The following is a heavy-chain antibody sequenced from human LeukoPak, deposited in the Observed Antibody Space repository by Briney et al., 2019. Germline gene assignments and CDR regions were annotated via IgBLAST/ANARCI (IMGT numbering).Heavy chain of an antibody. J-gene: IGHJ3*02. Sequence: SETLSLTCSVSGASVSNTAYYWGWLRQPPGKGLEWIGYIYYSGSTNYNPSLKSRVTISVDTSKNQFSLKLSSVTAADTAVYYCARYSAAARDAFDIWGQGTMVTVSS. CDR1: GASVSNTAYY. D-gene: IGHD5-18*01. V-gene: IGHV4-61*08. CDR2: IYYSGST. CDR3: ARYSAAARDAFDI.